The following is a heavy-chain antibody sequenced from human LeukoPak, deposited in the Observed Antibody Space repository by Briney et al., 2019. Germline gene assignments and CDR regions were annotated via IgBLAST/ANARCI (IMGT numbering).Heavy chain of an antibody. CDR2: INPNSGGT. CDR1: GYTFTGYY. Sequence: ASVKVSCKASGYTFTGYYMHWVRQAPGQGLEWMGWINPNSGGTNYAQKFQGRVTMTEDTSTDTAYMELSSLRSEDTAVYYCATPDYGSGSYFEYYFDYWGQGTLVTVSS. V-gene: IGHV1-2*02. CDR3: ATPDYGSGSYFEYYFDY. J-gene: IGHJ4*02. D-gene: IGHD3-10*01.